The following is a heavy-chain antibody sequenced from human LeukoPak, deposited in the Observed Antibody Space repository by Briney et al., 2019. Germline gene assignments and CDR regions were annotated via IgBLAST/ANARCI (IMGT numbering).Heavy chain of an antibody. V-gene: IGHV1-18*01. D-gene: IGHD3-22*01. Sequence: GASVTVSCKASGYTFTSYGISWVRQAPGQGLEWMGWISAYNGNTNYAQKLQDRVTMTTDTSTSTAYMELRSLRSDDTAVYYCAVYYYDSSGYYYAMDWGQGTLVTVSS. CDR3: AVYYYDSSGYYYAMD. CDR1: GYTFTSYG. J-gene: IGHJ4*02. CDR2: ISAYNGNT.